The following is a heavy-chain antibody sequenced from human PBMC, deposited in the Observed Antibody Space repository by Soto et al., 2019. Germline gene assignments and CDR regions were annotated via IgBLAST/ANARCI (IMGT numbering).Heavy chain of an antibody. CDR3: ARASKPIGSREYSFDY. D-gene: IGHD2-15*01. CDR2: ITSGGDT. J-gene: IGHJ4*02. Sequence: EVQLLESGGGLIQPGGSLRLSCAASGFTFTTYALTWVRQAPGKGLEWVSGITSGGDTYYEDSVKGRFTISRDNSETTMSLQLNSLRAEDTAVYYCARASKPIGSREYSFDYWGQGTLVTVSS. CDR1: GFTFTTYA. V-gene: IGHV3-23*01.